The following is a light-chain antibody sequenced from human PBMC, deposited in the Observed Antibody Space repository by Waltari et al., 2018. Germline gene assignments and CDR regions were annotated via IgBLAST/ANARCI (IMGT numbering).Light chain of an antibody. CDR3: QQSYSTMYT. Sequence: DIVMTQSPDSLAVSLGERATINCKSSQSVLYSSNNKNSLAWYQQKPGKAPKLLSYAASSLQSGVPSRFSGSGSGTDFTLTISSLQPEDFATYYCQQSYSTMYTFGQGTKLEIK. J-gene: IGKJ2*01. CDR2: AAS. V-gene: IGKV4-1*01. CDR1: QSVLYSSNNKNS.